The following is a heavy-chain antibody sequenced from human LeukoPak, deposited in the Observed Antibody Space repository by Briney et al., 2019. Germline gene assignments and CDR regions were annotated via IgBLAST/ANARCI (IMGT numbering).Heavy chain of an antibody. V-gene: IGHV3-23*01. CDR3: AKRSNFWTGYLDY. CDR1: KFTFSNYA. CDR2: ISGSGGST. Sequence: GGSLRLSCTASKFTFSNYAMSWGRQAPGKGLEWVSVISGSGGSTYYADSVKGRFTISRDNPKDTLFRQMNSLKTEEKAVYYCAKRSNFWTGYLDYWGQGTLVTVSS. D-gene: IGHD3/OR15-3a*01. J-gene: IGHJ4*02.